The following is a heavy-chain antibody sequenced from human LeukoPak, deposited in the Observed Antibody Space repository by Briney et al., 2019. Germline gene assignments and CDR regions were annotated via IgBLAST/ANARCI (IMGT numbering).Heavy chain of an antibody. CDR2: ISTSSSYI. CDR3: TRDVPIGVFDI. Sequence: GGSLRLSCAASGFTFSSYSMNWVRQAPGKGLEWVSTISTSSSYIYYEDSLKGRFTISRDNAKNSLYLQMSSLRAEDTAVYYCTRDVPIGVFDIWGKGTMVSVAS. J-gene: IGHJ3*02. D-gene: IGHD2-2*01. V-gene: IGHV3-21*01. CDR1: GFTFSSYS.